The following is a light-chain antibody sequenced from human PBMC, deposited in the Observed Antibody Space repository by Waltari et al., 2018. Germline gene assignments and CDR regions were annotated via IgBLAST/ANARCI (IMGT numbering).Light chain of an antibody. J-gene: IGKJ1*01. Sequence: DIQMTQSPSSLSASVGDRVTITCRASQSISTALSWYLQKPGKAPKLLIYAASLLQDGVPSRFRGSGSGTDFTLTISNLQPEDFATYYCQKYDSAPRTFGQGTKVEIK. V-gene: IGKV1-39*01. CDR2: AAS. CDR3: QKYDSAPRT. CDR1: QSISTA.